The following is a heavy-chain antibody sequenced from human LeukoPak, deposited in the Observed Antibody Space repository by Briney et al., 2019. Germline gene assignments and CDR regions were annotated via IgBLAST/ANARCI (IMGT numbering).Heavy chain of an antibody. V-gene: IGHV4-39*07. CDR2: IYSSGST. J-gene: IGHJ4*02. Sequence: PSGTLSLTCAVSGGSIRRSKYYWGWIRQPPGKGLEWIGSIYSSGSTYYNPSLKSRVTISVDTSNNQFSLKLTSVTAADTAVYYCAGARQWLVQYYFDYWGQGTLVTVSS. D-gene: IGHD6-19*01. CDR3: AGARQWLVQYYFDY. CDR1: GGSIRRSKYY.